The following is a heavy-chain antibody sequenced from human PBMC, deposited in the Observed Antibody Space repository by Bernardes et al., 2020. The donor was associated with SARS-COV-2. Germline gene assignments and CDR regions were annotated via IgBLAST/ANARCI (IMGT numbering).Heavy chain of an antibody. D-gene: IGHD3-3*01. J-gene: IGHJ5*02. CDR1: GGSISSGGYY. V-gene: IGHV4-31*03. CDR2: IYYSGST. Sequence: TLSLTCTVSGGSISSGGYYWSWIRQHPGKGLEWIGYIYYSGSTYYNPSLKSRVTISVDTSKNQFSLKLSSVTAADTAVYYCARARPITIFGVVLLNWFDPWGQGTLVTVSS. CDR3: ARARPITIFGVVLLNWFDP.